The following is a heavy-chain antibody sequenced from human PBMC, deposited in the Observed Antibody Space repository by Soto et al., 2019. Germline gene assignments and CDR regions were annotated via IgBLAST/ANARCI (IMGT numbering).Heavy chain of an antibody. Sequence: EVQLVESGGGLVQPGGSLRLSCAASGFTFRSFTMNWVRQAPGKGLEWVSYISSGSSTIYYADSVKGRFTISRDNAKNSLYLQMNSLRAEDTAVYFCARESIVVAINAYWGQGTLVTVSS. J-gene: IGHJ4*02. CDR1: GFTFRSFT. CDR3: ARESIVVAINAY. D-gene: IGHD3-22*01. V-gene: IGHV3-48*01. CDR2: ISSGSSTI.